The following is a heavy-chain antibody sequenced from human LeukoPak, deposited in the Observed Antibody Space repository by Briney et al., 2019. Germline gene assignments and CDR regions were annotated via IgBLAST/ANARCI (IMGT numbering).Heavy chain of an antibody. CDR1: GGSISSYS. Sequence: SETLSLTCTVSGGSISSYSWSWIRQPAGKGLEWIGRVSSGGSSKFNPSLKSRLTMSIDRSKNQFSLKLTSVTAADTAVYYCARDMIRGATNWFDPWGQGTLVTASS. CDR3: ARDMIRGATNWFDP. CDR2: VSSGGSS. V-gene: IGHV4-4*07. D-gene: IGHD3-10*01. J-gene: IGHJ5*02.